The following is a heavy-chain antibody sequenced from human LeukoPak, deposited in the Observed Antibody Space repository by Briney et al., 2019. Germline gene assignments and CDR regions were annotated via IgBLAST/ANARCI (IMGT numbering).Heavy chain of an antibody. CDR3: ARLSYYDSSGYYRGPNWFDP. D-gene: IGHD3-22*01. CDR2: IYYSGST. V-gene: IGHV4-59*12. J-gene: IGHJ5*02. CDR1: GGSISSYY. Sequence: SETLSLTCTVSGGSISSYYWSWIRQPPGKGLEWIGYIYYSGSTNYNPSLKSRVTISVDTSKNQFSLKLSSVTAADTAVYYCARLSYYDSSGYYRGPNWFDPWGQGTLVTVSS.